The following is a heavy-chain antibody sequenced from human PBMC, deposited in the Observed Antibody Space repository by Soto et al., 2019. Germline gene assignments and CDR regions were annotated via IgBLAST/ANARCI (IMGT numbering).Heavy chain of an antibody. J-gene: IGHJ4*02. V-gene: IGHV4-4*02. CDR3: ARGSSITMVRGVLFDY. CDR2: IYYSGST. Sequence: SETLSLTCTVSGGSISSSNWWNWVRQPPGKGLGWIGYIYYSGSTNYNPSLKSRVTISVDTSKNQFSLKLSSVTAADTAVYYCARGSSITMVRGVLFDYWGQGTLVTVSS. D-gene: IGHD3-10*01. CDR1: GGSISSSNW.